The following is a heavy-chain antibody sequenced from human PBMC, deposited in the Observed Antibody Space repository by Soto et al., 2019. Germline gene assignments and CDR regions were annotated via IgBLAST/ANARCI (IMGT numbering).Heavy chain of an antibody. Sequence: QVHLVQSGAEVKKPGASVKVSCKASGYTFTSYGITWVRQAPGQGLEWMGWISAHNGNTDYAQKLQGRVIVTRDTSTSTAYMELRGLRSGDTAGYYCARGRYGDYWGQGALVTVSS. CDR2: ISAHNGNT. V-gene: IGHV1-18*01. CDR1: GYTFTSYG. J-gene: IGHJ4*02. CDR3: ARGRYGDY. D-gene: IGHD1-1*01.